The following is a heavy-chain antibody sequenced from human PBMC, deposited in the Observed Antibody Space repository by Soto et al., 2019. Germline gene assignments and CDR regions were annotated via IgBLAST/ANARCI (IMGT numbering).Heavy chain of an antibody. V-gene: IGHV3-30*18. CDR3: AKETNMVRGPPPFDY. CDR1: GFTFSSYG. J-gene: IGHJ4*02. CDR2: ISYDGSNK. D-gene: IGHD3-10*01. Sequence: GGSLRLSCAASGFTFSSYGMHWVRQAPGKGLEWVAVISYDGSNKYYADSVKGRFTISRDNSKNTLYLQMNSLRAEDTAVYYCAKETNMVRGPPPFDYWGQGTLVTVSS.